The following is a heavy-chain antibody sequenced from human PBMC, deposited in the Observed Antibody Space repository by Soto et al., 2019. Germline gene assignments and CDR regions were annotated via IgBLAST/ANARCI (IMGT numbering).Heavy chain of an antibody. J-gene: IGHJ4*02. CDR3: ARVVWFGEFKY. CDR1: GGTFSSYA. D-gene: IGHD3-10*01. Sequence: ASVKVSCKASGGTFSSYAISWVWQAPGQGLEWMGGIIPIFGTANYAQKFQGRVTITADESTSTAYMELSSLRSEDTAVYYCARVVWFGEFKYWGQGTLVTVSS. CDR2: IIPIFGTA. V-gene: IGHV1-69*13.